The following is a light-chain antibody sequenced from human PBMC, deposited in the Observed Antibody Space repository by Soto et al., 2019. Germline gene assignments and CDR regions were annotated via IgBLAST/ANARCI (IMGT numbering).Light chain of an antibody. V-gene: IGLV2-14*01. CDR1: SSDIGGHNY. CDR3: SSYTSSSTPVV. CDR2: EVS. J-gene: IGLJ2*01. Sequence: QSALTQPASVSGSPGQSITVSCTGTSSDIGGHNYVSWYQQHPGKVPKLIIYEVSNRPSGVSNRFSGSKSGNTASLTVSGLQAEDEADYYCSSYTSSSTPVVFGGGTKLTVL.